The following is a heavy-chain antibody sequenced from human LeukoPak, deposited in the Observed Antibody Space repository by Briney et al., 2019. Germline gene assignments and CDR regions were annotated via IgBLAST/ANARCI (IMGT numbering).Heavy chain of an antibody. Sequence: ASVKVSCKASGYTFTSYYMHWVRQAPGQGLEWMGIINPSGGSTSYAQKFQGRVTMTRDTPTSTVYMELSSLRSEDTAVYYCARDGYCSSTKCNNDNYYGVDVWGQGTTVTVSS. CDR2: INPSGGST. J-gene: IGHJ6*02. CDR1: GYTFTSYY. V-gene: IGHV1-46*01. CDR3: ARDGYCSSTKCNNDNYYGVDV. D-gene: IGHD2-2*03.